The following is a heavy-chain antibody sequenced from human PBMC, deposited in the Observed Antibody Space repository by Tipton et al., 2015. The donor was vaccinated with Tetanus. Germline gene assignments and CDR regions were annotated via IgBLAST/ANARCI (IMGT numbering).Heavy chain of an antibody. Sequence: SLRLSCAASGFTVSSSYMSWVRQAPGKGLEWVSGISWNSGSIGYADSVKGRFTISRDNAKNSLYLQMNSLRAEDTALYYCAKDNGGYSYGRYGMDVWGQGTTVTVSS. V-gene: IGHV3-9*01. J-gene: IGHJ6*02. CDR1: GFTVSSSY. D-gene: IGHD5-18*01. CDR3: AKDNGGYSYGRYGMDV. CDR2: ISWNSGSI.